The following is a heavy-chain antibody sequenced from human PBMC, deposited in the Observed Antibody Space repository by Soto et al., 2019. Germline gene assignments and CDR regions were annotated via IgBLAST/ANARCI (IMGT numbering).Heavy chain of an antibody. CDR2: IYYSGST. J-gene: IGHJ4*02. CDR3: ARFEYSSTSFGY. CDR1: GGSINNYY. Sequence: QVQLQESGPGLVRPSETLSLTCTVSGGSINNYYWSWIRQPPGKGLEWIGYIYYSGSTYYNPSLKSRVTISVDTSKNQFSLKLSSVTAADTAVYYCARFEYSSTSFGYWGQGTLVTVSS. V-gene: IGHV4-30-4*01. D-gene: IGHD6-6*01.